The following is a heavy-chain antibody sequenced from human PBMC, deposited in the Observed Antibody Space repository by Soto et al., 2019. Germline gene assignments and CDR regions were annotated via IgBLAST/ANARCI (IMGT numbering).Heavy chain of an antibody. Sequence: SETLSLSCAVSGGSISSSNWWSWVRQPPGKGLEWIGEIYHSGSTNYNPSLKSRVTISVDKSKNQFSLKLSSVTAADTAVYYCASRPYSSSWYLTYYFDYWGQGTLVTVSS. D-gene: IGHD6-13*01. CDR1: GGSISSSNW. J-gene: IGHJ4*02. CDR3: ASRPYSSSWYLTYYFDY. CDR2: IYHSGST. V-gene: IGHV4-4*02.